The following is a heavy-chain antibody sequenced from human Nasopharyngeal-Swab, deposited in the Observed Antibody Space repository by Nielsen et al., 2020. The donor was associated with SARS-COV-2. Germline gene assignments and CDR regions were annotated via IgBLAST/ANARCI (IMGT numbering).Heavy chain of an antibody. J-gene: IGHJ4*02. CDR2: IKQDGSEK. CDR1: GFTFNTYA. CDR3: ARDPGFGYYYDSSGYYDY. V-gene: IGHV3-7*01. Sequence: GGSLRLSCAASGFTFNTYAISWVRQAPGKGLEWVANIKQDGSEKYYVDSVKGRFTISRDNAKNSLYLQMNSLRAEDTAVYYCARDPGFGYYYDSSGYYDYWGQGTLVTVSS. D-gene: IGHD3-22*01.